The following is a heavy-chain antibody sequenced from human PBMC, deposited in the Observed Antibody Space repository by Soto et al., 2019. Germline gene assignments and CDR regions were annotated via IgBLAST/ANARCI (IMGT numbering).Heavy chain of an antibody. D-gene: IGHD3-16*01. J-gene: IGHJ6*02. Sequence: QVQLGQSGDEVKKPGASVKVSCKASGYIFGNYGIAWVRQALGQGLEWMGWISPYTGNTHSATKVQGRLTMTTDTSTSTAYMDLGSLTSDDTAVYYCVMVDNYVTPTPQDVWGQGTTVTVSS. CDR1: GYIFGNYG. CDR3: VMVDNYVTPTPQDV. V-gene: IGHV1-18*01. CDR2: ISPYTGNT.